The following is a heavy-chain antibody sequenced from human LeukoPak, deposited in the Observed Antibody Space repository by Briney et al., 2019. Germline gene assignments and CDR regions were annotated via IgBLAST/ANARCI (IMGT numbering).Heavy chain of an antibody. CDR1: GGSISSGGYS. J-gene: IGHJ5*02. CDR2: IYHSGST. Sequence: PSETLSLTCAVSGGSISSGGYSWGWIRQPPGKGLEWIGYIYHSGSTYYNPSLKSRVTISVDRSKNQFSLKLSSVTAADTAVYYCARDRAGASGMRPWFDPWGQGTLVTVSS. D-gene: IGHD1-14*01. CDR3: ARDRAGASGMRPWFDP. V-gene: IGHV4-30-2*01.